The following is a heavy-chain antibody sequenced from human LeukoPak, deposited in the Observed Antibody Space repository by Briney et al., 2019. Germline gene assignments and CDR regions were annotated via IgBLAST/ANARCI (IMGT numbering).Heavy chain of an antibody. D-gene: IGHD2-15*01. CDR1: GHSITSDYY. Sequence: KPSETLSLTCAVSGHSITSDYYWGWIRQPPGKGLEWIASIYHNGRTYNNPSLKSRVTISVDTSKNQFSLKPKSVTAADTAVYYCARDDHRYCPGGNCYSIFDYWGQGTLVTVSS. CDR3: ARDDHRYCPGGNCYSIFDY. CDR2: IYHNGRT. V-gene: IGHV4-38-2*02. J-gene: IGHJ4*02.